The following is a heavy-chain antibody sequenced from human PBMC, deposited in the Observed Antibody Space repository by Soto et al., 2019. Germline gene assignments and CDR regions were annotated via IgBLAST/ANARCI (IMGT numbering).Heavy chain of an antibody. CDR1: GCSVSSGSYY. CDR2: IYYSGST. D-gene: IGHD3-9*01. V-gene: IGHV4-61*01. Sequence: KPSETLSLTCPVSGCSVSSGSYYWSWIRQPPGKGLEWIGYIYYSGSTNYNPSLKSRVTISVDTSKNQFSLKLSSVTAADTAVYYCARDRLRYFDWFRSSGMDVWGQGTTVTVSS. CDR3: ARDRLRYFDWFRSSGMDV. J-gene: IGHJ6*02.